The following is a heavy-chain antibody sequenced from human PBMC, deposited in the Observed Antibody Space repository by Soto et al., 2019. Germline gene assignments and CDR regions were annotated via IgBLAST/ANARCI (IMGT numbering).Heavy chain of an antibody. D-gene: IGHD1-1*01. Sequence: GGSLRLSCVASGFTFSDYAMAWVRQSPGKGLEWVAVISYDGSNKYYADSVKGRFTISRDNSKNTLYLQMNSLRAEDTAVYYCAKGNNGPYNNWFDPWGQGTLVTVSS. CDR2: ISYDGSNK. J-gene: IGHJ5*02. CDR1: GFTFSDYA. V-gene: IGHV3-30*18. CDR3: AKGNNGPYNNWFDP.